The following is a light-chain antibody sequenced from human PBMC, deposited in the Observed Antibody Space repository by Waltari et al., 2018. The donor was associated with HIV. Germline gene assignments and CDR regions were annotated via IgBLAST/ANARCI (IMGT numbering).Light chain of an antibody. CDR2: GAS. CDR3: QQYVGSART. V-gene: IGKV3-20*01. Sequence: EIVLTQSPGTLSLSPGERATLSCRASQSVTSNFLAWYQHKPGQAPRLLIYGASIRPTGIPDRFSGSGSGSDFTLTITRLEPGDVAVYYCQQYVGSARTFGQGTKLEIK. CDR1: QSVTSNF. J-gene: IGKJ2*01.